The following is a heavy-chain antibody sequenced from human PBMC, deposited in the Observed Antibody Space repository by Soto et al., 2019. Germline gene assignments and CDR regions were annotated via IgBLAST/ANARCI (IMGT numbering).Heavy chain of an antibody. V-gene: IGHV3-48*02. D-gene: IGHD2-21*02. CDR3: ARDFSATVVTIDY. CDR1: GFTFSSYS. J-gene: IGHJ4*02. CDR2: ISSGSSTK. Sequence: GGSLRLSCAASGFTFSSYSMNWVRQAPGKGLEWVSYISSGSSTKHYADSVKGRFTISRDNAKNSLYLQMNSLRDEDTAVYYCARDFSATVVTIDYWGQGTLVTVSS.